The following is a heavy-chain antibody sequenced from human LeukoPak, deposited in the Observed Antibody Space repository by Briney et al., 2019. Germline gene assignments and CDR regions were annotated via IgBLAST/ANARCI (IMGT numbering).Heavy chain of an antibody. D-gene: IGHD5-18*01. CDR1: GFTFSSYA. J-gene: IGHJ2*01. V-gene: IGHV3-53*01. CDR2: IHSGGST. CDR3: ARGRRADTAMDYWYFDL. Sequence: GGSLRLSCAASGFTFSSYAMSWVRQAPGRGLQWVSVIHSGGSTFYADSVKGRFTISRDSSKNTLYLQMNSLRGEDTAVYFCARGRRADTAMDYWYFDLWGRGTLVTVSS.